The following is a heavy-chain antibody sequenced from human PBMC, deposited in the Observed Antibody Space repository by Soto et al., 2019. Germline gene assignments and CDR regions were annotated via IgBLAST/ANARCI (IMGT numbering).Heavy chain of an antibody. J-gene: IGHJ5*02. CDR2: MYYTGST. D-gene: IGHD5-12*01. Sequence: SETLSLTCTVSGGSITNNYWSWIRQPPGKGLEWVGYMYYTGSTTYNPSLKSRVTISVDTSKNQFSLKLSSVTAADTAVYFCAVVNIVATFRWFDPWGQGTLVTVSS. CDR3: AVVNIVATFRWFDP. V-gene: IGHV4-59*01. CDR1: GGSITNNY.